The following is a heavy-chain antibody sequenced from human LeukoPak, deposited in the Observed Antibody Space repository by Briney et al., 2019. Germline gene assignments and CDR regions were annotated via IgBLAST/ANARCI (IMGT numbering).Heavy chain of an antibody. J-gene: IGHJ4*02. Sequence: GGSLRLSCAASGFTSSSYGMHWVRQAPGKGLEGVAFIRYDGSNKYYADSVKGRFTISRDNSKNTLYLQMNSLRAEDTAVYYCAREGRYCSGGSCYYAYFDYWGQGTLVTVSS. CDR3: AREGRYCSGGSCYYAYFDY. V-gene: IGHV3-30*02. D-gene: IGHD2-15*01. CDR1: GFTSSSYG. CDR2: IRYDGSNK.